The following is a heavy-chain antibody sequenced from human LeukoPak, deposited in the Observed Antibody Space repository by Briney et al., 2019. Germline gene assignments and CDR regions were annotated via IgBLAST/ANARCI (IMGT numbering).Heavy chain of an antibody. J-gene: IGHJ4*02. D-gene: IGHD6-19*01. Sequence: QPGGSLRLSCAASGFTFSSYAMSWVRQAPGKGLEWVSTISGSGGTTYYADSVKGRFTFPRDNSKNTLYLQMNSLRAEDSAVYYCAKDVAFSSGPNYFDYWGQGTLVTVSS. CDR3: AKDVAFSSGPNYFDY. CDR1: GFTFSSYA. V-gene: IGHV3-23*01. CDR2: ISGSGGTT.